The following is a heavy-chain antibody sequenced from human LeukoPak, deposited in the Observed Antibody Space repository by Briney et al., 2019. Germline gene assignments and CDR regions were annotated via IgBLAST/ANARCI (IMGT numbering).Heavy chain of an antibody. V-gene: IGHV4-59*01. J-gene: IGHJ5*02. Sequence: PSETLSLTCTVSGGSISSYYWSWIRQPPGKGLECIGYIYYSGSTNYNPSLKSRVTISVDTSKTQFSLKLSSVTAADTAVYYCARVTRPGGIAVAGTPNWFDPWGQGTLVTVSS. CDR1: GGSISSYY. CDR2: IYYSGST. D-gene: IGHD6-19*01. CDR3: ARVTRPGGIAVAGTPNWFDP.